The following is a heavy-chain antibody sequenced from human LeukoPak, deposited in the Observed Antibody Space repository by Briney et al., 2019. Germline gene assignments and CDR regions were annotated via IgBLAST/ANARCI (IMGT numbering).Heavy chain of an antibody. CDR1: GFTFSSYA. CDR2: ISYDGSNK. CDR3: AKAGRLNVPAATGPWFDP. D-gene: IGHD2-2*01. V-gene: IGHV3-30-3*01. Sequence: PGRSLRLSCAASGFTFSSYAMHWVRQAPGKGLEWVAVISYDGSNKYYADSVKGRFTISRDNSKNTLYLQMNSLRAEDTAVYYCAKAGRLNVPAATGPWFDPWGQGTLVTVSS. J-gene: IGHJ5*02.